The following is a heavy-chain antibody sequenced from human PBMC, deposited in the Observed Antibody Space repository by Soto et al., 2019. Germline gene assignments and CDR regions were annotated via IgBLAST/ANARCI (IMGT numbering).Heavy chain of an antibody. CDR3: ARDMGGRGYFDY. Sequence: TLSLTCTVSCGSISSSGFYWTLIRQHPGRGLEWIGHIYYSGRTYYNPSLKSRVTMSLDTSKSQFSLGLTYVTAADTAVYYCARDMGGRGYFDYWGQGTPVTVSS. CDR2: IYYSGRT. D-gene: IGHD1-26*01. J-gene: IGHJ4*02. V-gene: IGHV4-31*03. CDR1: CGSISSSGFY.